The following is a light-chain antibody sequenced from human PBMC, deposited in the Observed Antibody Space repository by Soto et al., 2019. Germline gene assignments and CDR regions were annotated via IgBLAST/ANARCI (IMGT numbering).Light chain of an antibody. Sequence: QSALTQPASVSGSPGQSITISCTGTSSDVGGYNYVSWYQHHPGKAPKLMIYEVSNRPSGVSNRFSGSKSGNTASLTISGLQTEDEADYYCSSYTTSSTRIVGGGTKLTVL. CDR1: SSDVGGYNY. J-gene: IGLJ2*01. CDR2: EVS. V-gene: IGLV2-14*01. CDR3: SSYTTSSTRI.